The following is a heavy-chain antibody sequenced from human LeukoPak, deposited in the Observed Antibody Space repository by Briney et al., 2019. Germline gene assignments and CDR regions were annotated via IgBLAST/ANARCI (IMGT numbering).Heavy chain of an antibody. CDR1: GYTFTGYY. D-gene: IGHD6-19*01. V-gene: IGHV1-2*02. CDR3: ARNSHGYSSGWLQFNFDY. CDR2: INPNSGGT. Sequence: ASVKVSCKASGYTFTGYYMHWVRQAPGQGLEWMGWINPNSGGTNYAQKLQGRVTMTTDTSTSTAYMDLRSLRFDDTAVYYCARNSHGYSSGWLQFNFDYWGQGTLVTVSS. J-gene: IGHJ4*02.